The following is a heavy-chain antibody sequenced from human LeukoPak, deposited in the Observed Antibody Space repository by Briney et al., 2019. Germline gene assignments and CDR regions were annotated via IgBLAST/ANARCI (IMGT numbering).Heavy chain of an antibody. D-gene: IGHD1-26*01. CDR1: GFTFSSYA. CDR2: ISGSGGKT. Sequence: GGSLRLSCAASGFTFSSYAMNWVRQAPGKGLEWASVISGSGGKTHYADSVKGRFTISGDNSKNTPYLQMNSLRAEDTAVYYCARGVSGTYYLQTFDYWGQGTLVTVSS. J-gene: IGHJ4*02. V-gene: IGHV3-23*01. CDR3: ARGVSGTYYLQTFDY.